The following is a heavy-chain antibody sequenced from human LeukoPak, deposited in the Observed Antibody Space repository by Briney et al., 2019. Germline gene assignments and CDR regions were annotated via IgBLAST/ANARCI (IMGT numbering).Heavy chain of an antibody. J-gene: IGHJ4*02. D-gene: IGHD2-2*01. V-gene: IGHV1-2*02. CDR1: GYTFTGYY. CDR2: INPNSGGA. CDR3: ARDRSVVVPAAIYFDY. Sequence: ASVKVSCKASGYTFTGYYMHWVRQAPGQGLEWMGWINPNSGGANYAQKFQGRVTMTRDTSISTAYMELSRLRSDDTAVYYCARDRSVVVPAAIYFDYWGQGTLVTVSS.